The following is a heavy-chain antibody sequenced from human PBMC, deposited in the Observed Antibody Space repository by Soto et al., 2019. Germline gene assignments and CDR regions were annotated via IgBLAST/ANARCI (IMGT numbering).Heavy chain of an antibody. V-gene: IGHV3-9*01. CDR3: AKDHYGSAIYGMDV. J-gene: IGHJ6*02. CDR1: GFRFEDYA. Sequence: EVQLVESGGGLVQPGRSLRLSCAASGFRFEDYAIHWVRQAPGKGLGWVSGIAWNSDIIGYADSVKGRFTISRDNGKNSLYLQMNSLRPEDTALYYCAKDHYGSAIYGMDVWGQGTTVTVSS. CDR2: IAWNSDII. D-gene: IGHD3-10*01.